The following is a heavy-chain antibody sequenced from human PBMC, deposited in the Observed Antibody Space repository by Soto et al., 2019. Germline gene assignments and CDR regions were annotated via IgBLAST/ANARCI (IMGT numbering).Heavy chain of an antibody. Sequence: PSETLSLTCTVSGGSVSSGSYYWSWIRQPPGKGLEWIGYIYYSGSTNYNPSLKSRVTISVDTSKNQFSLKLSPVTAADTAVYYCAREVVATILFDYWGQGTLVTVSS. J-gene: IGHJ4*02. CDR2: IYYSGST. V-gene: IGHV4-61*01. CDR1: GGSVSSGSYY. D-gene: IGHD5-12*01. CDR3: AREVVATILFDY.